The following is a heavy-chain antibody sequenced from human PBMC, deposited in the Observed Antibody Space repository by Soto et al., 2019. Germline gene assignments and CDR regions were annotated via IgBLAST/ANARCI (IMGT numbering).Heavy chain of an antibody. Sequence: QVQLVQSGAEVKKPGSSVKVSCKASGGTFSSYAISWVRQAPGQGLEWMGGIIPIFGTANYAQKFQGRVTITADESTSTAYMELSSLRSEDTAVYYCARVEYSGYDCCTYYYGMDVWGQGTTVTVSS. CDR2: IIPIFGTA. J-gene: IGHJ6*02. CDR1: GGTFSSYA. CDR3: ARVEYSGYDCCTYYYGMDV. V-gene: IGHV1-69*12. D-gene: IGHD5-12*01.